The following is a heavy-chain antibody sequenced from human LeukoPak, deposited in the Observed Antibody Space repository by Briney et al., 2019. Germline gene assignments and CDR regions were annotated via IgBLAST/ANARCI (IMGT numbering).Heavy chain of an antibody. CDR2: INPSGGST. CDR3: AREEGYNWNYGGIGNWFDP. Sequence: ASVKVSCKASGYTFTSYYMHWVRQGPGQGLEWMGIINPSGGSTSYAQKFQGRVTMTRDTSTNTVYMELSSLRSDDTAVYYCAREEGYNWNYGGIGNWFDPWGQGTLVTVSS. D-gene: IGHD1-7*01. J-gene: IGHJ5*02. CDR1: GYTFTSYY. V-gene: IGHV1-46*01.